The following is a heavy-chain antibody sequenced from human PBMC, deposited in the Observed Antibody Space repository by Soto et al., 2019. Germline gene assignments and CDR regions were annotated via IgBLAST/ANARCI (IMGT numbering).Heavy chain of an antibody. Sequence: PGGSLRLSCAASGFTFSNAWMSWVRQAPGKGLEWVGRIKSKTDGGTTDYAAPVRGRFTISRDDSKNTLYLQMNSLKTEDTAVYYCTKVNTVLWLHGYWGQGNLVTVSS. V-gene: IGHV3-15*01. CDR2: IKSKTDGGTT. CDR3: TKVNTVLWLHGY. J-gene: IGHJ4*02. D-gene: IGHD5-18*01. CDR1: GFTFSNAW.